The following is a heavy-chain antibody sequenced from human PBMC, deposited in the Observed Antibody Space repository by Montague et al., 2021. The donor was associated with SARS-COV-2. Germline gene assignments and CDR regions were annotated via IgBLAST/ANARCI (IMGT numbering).Heavy chain of an antibody. D-gene: IGHD2-2*01. CDR1: GASINAHY. V-gene: IGHV4-59*11. Sequence: SETLSLTCTVSGASINAHYWTWIRQPPGKGLEYIGFTYYSGSANYNPSLKSRVTISVDKSKNQFSLTLTSATAADTAMYYCARLAPERHCSVATCSPHWGQGILVTVPS. CDR3: ARLAPERHCSVATCSPH. CDR2: TYYSGSA. J-gene: IGHJ4*02.